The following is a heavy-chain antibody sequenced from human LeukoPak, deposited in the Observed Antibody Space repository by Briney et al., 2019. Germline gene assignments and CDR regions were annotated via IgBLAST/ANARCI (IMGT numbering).Heavy chain of an antibody. D-gene: IGHD3-3*01. CDR2: IYYTGST. Sequence: SETLSLTCIVSGGSISSSSHYWDWIRQPPGKGLEWIGSIYYTGSTYYNPSLKSRVTISVDTSKNQFSLKLSSVTAADTAVYYCSRDWDDFWSGYYYAVDIWGQGTMVTVSS. V-gene: IGHV4-39*07. J-gene: IGHJ3*02. CDR3: SRDWDDFWSGYYYAVDI. CDR1: GGSISSSSHY.